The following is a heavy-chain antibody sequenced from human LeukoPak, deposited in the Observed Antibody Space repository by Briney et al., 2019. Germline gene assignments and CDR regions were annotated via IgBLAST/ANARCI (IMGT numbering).Heavy chain of an antibody. CDR1: GYTFTGYY. CDR3: ARLGPIVATVSHFDY. D-gene: IGHD5-12*01. J-gene: IGHJ4*02. CDR2: INPDGGSA. V-gene: IGHV1-46*01. Sequence: ASVKVSCKASGYTFTGYYMHWVRQAPGQGLEWMGIINPDGGSASYAQKFQGRVTMIRDTSTSTVYMELSSLKSDDTAFYYCARLGPIVATVSHFDYWGQGTLVTVSS.